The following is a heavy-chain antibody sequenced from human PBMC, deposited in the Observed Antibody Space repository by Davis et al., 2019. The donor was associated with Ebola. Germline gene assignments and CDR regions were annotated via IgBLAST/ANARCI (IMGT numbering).Heavy chain of an antibody. CDR2: ISDSDTGHT. CDR1: GFTFRSYT. CDR3: VQGTTSCHV. V-gene: IGHV3-23*01. Sequence: GESLKISCAASGFTFRSYTLNWVRQAPGKGLEWVSTISDSDTGHTHYADSVRGRFTISRDNSNNMLYLQMNNLRVEDTALYYCVQGTTSCHVWGQGTLVTVSS. J-gene: IGHJ4*02. D-gene: IGHD2-2*01.